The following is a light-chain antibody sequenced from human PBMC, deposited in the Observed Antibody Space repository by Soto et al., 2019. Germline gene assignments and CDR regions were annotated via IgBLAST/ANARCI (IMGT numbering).Light chain of an antibody. CDR1: QYISTW. CDR2: KAS. Sequence: DIQMTRSPSTLSASVGDRVTITCRASQYISTWLAWYQQKPGKAPKLLIYKASNLQSGVPSRFSGSGSGTEFTLTISSLQPDDFASYYCQQYNGYSWTFGQGTKVDIK. J-gene: IGKJ1*01. CDR3: QQYNGYSWT. V-gene: IGKV1-5*03.